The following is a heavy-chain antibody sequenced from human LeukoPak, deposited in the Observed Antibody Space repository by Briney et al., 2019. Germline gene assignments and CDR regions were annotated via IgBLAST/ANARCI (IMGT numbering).Heavy chain of an antibody. Sequence: GRSLRLSSAASGFTFSSYGMHWVRQAPGKGLEWVAVIWYDGSNKYYADSVKGRFTISRDNSKNTLYLQMNSLRAEDTAVYYCARGGFGELLSWFDPWGQGTLVTVSS. J-gene: IGHJ5*02. CDR3: ARGGFGELLSWFDP. D-gene: IGHD3-10*01. CDR2: IWYDGSNK. CDR1: GFTFSSYG. V-gene: IGHV3-33*01.